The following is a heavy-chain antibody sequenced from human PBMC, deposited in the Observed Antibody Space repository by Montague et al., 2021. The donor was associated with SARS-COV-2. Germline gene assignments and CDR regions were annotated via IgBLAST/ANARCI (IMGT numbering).Heavy chain of an antibody. J-gene: IGHJ6*02. Sequence: SETLSLTCIVSGGSVSSGSYYWSWIRQPPGKGLEWIGYIDYSGSTNYNPSVESRVTISVDTSKNQFSLRLSSVTAAGTAVYYCARDPCRITIFGVVTRYGMDDWGQGTTVTVSS. CDR2: IDYSGST. CDR3: ARDPCRITIFGVVTRYGMDD. D-gene: IGHD3-3*01. CDR1: GGSVSSGSYY. V-gene: IGHV4-61*01.